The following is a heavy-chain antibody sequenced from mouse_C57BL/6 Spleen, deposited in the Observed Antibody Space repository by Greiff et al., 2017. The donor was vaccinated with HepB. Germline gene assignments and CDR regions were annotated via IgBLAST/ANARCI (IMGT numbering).Heavy chain of an antibody. Sequence: EVKLMESGGGLVQPGGSLSLSCAASGFTFTDYYMSWVRQPPGKALEWLGFIRNKANGYTTEYSASVKGRFTISRDNSQSILYLQMNALRAEDSANYYCARWGDGYSWFAYWGQGTLVTVSA. CDR2: IRNKANGYTT. CDR1: GFTFTDYY. V-gene: IGHV7-3*01. CDR3: ARWGDGYSWFAY. J-gene: IGHJ3*01. D-gene: IGHD2-3*01.